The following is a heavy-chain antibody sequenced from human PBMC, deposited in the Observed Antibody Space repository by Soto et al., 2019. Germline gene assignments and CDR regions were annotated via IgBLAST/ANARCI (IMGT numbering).Heavy chain of an antibody. Sequence: HPGGSLRLSCAASGFSFSNYAMNWVRQATGKGLEGVSALSAGGSNTNYADSVKGRFTISRDNSKNTLYLQMNSLRAEDTALYYCAKLSYYDSSGRPYYFHYWGQGALVTVSS. D-gene: IGHD3-22*01. CDR3: AKLSYYDSSGRPYYFHY. J-gene: IGHJ4*02. V-gene: IGHV3-23*01. CDR2: LSAGGSNT. CDR1: GFSFSNYA.